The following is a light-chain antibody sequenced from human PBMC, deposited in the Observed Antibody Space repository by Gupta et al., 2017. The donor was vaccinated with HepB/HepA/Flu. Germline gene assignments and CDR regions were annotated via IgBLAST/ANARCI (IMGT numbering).Light chain of an antibody. V-gene: IGKV1-39*01. J-gene: IGKJ1*01. CDR2: AAS. Sequence: DIQMTQSPSSLSASVGDRVTITCRASQSISSYLNWYQQKPGKAPKLLIYAASSLQSGVPSRFSGSGSGTDFTLTISRLQPEDFATYYCQQCYSTLWTFGPGTKVEIK. CDR1: QSISSY. CDR3: QQCYSTLWT.